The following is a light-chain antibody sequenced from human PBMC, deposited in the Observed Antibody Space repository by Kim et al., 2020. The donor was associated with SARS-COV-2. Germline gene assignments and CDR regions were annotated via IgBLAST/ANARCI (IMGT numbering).Light chain of an antibody. J-gene: IGLJ2*01. CDR1: KVGDKY. Sequence: SGTPRRTASITSSRDKVGDKYASWFQQKPGQPPVLVSCVDGKGAEGIPERLYGPSSGNTTTLNNNGTQAMDEADYYCQAWDSSTMVFGGGTHLTVL. CDR3: QAWDSSTMV. V-gene: IGLV3-1*01. CDR2: VDG.